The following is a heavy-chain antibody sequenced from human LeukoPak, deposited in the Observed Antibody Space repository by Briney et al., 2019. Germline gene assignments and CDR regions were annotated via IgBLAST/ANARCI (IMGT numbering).Heavy chain of an antibody. CDR1: GFTLNNYA. V-gene: IGHV3-23*01. Sequence: GGSLRLSCTASGFTLNNYAMSWVRQAPGKGLEWVSIINNSGGSTYYADSVKGRFTISRDLSKNTLYLQMNSLRAEDTALYYCARKYSGTNPFDYWGQGTLVTVSS. CDR2: INNSGGST. J-gene: IGHJ4*02. CDR3: ARKYSGTNPFDY. D-gene: IGHD1-26*01.